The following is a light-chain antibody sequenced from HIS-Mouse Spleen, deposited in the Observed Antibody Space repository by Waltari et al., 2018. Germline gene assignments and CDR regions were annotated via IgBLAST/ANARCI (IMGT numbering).Light chain of an antibody. CDR2: GAS. Sequence: EIVLTQSPGTLSLSPGERATLTCRASQSVSSSYLAWYQQQPVQAPRLLIYGASSRATCIPDRFSGSGSGTDFTLTISRLEPEDFAVYYCQQYGSSPTFGQGTKLEIK. CDR1: QSVSSSY. J-gene: IGKJ2*01. V-gene: IGKV3-20*01. CDR3: QQYGSSPT.